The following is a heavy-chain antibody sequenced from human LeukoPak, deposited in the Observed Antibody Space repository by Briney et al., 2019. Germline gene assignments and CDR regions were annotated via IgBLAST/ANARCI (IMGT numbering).Heavy chain of an antibody. D-gene: IGHD1-14*01. V-gene: IGHV1-2*06. CDR2: INPSSGGT. CDR3: ARKPEGMDV. CDR1: GGTFSSYA. Sequence: GTSVKVSCKASGGTFSSYAISWVRQAPGQGLEWMGRINPSSGGTNYAQKFQGTVTMTRDTSISTAYMELSRLRSDDTAVYCCARKPEGMDVWGQGTTVTVSS. J-gene: IGHJ6*02.